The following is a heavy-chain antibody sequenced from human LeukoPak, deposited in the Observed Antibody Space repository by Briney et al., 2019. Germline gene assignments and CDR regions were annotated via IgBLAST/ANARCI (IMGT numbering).Heavy chain of an antibody. D-gene: IGHD6-13*01. CDR1: GGTFSSYA. Sequence: SVKVSCKASGGTFSSYAISWVRQAPGQGLEWMGRIIPILGMANYAQKFQGRVTITADKSTSTAYMELSSLRSEDTAVYYCAVSMIAAAASFDYWGQGTLVTVSS. J-gene: IGHJ4*02. CDR3: AVSMIAAAASFDY. CDR2: IIPILGMA. V-gene: IGHV1-69*04.